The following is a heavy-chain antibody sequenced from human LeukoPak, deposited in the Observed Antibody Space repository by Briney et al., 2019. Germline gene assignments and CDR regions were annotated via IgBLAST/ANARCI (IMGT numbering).Heavy chain of an antibody. J-gene: IGHJ5*02. Sequence: SETLSLTCSVSGGSMNSYYWSWIRQSPGKGLEWIGYIYYSGSTNYNPSLKSRVTISVDTSKNQFSLKLSSVTAADTAIYYCARHLLSTIPARANWFDPWGQGTLVTVSS. CDR2: IYYSGST. CDR3: ARHLLSTIPARANWFDP. D-gene: IGHD6-6*01. V-gene: IGHV4-59*08. CDR1: GGSMNSYY.